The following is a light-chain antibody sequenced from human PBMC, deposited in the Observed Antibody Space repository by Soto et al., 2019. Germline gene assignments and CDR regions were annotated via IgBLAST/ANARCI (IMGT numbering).Light chain of an antibody. Sequence: EIVLTQSPGTLSLSPGERATLSCRASQSVSSSYLAWYQQKPGQAPRLLIYGASSRATAIPDRFSGSGSGTDFTLTISSLEPEDFAVYYCQQRSNWPLTFGGGTKVEIK. CDR1: QSVSSSY. CDR2: GAS. V-gene: IGKV3D-20*02. J-gene: IGKJ4*01. CDR3: QQRSNWPLT.